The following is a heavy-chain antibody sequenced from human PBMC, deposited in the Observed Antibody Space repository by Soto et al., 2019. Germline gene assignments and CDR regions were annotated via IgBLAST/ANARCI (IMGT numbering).Heavy chain of an antibody. V-gene: IGHV3-23*01. Sequence: GGSLRLSCAASGFTFSSYAMSWVRQAPGKGLEWVSAISGGSTYYADSVKGRFTISRDNSKNTLYLQMNSLRAEDTAVYYCAKPRYCSGGTCLFDYWGQGTLVTVSS. CDR2: ISGGST. CDR3: AKPRYCSGGTCLFDY. J-gene: IGHJ4*02. CDR1: GFTFSSYA. D-gene: IGHD2-15*01.